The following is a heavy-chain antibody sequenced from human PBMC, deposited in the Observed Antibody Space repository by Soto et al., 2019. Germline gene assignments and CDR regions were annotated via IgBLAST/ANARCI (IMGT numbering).Heavy chain of an antibody. J-gene: IGHJ4*02. CDR3: AKDLIRGDGYIGFDY. CDR1: GFTFSNYA. Sequence: GGSLRLSCAPSGFTFSNYAMFWVRQAPGKGLEWVSTIFAGDGSTYYADSVKGRFTISRDNSKNTLFLQMNSLRAEDTAVYFCAKDLIRGDGYIGFDYWGQGTLVTVSS. CDR2: IFAGDGST. D-gene: IGHD3-10*01. V-gene: IGHV3-23*01.